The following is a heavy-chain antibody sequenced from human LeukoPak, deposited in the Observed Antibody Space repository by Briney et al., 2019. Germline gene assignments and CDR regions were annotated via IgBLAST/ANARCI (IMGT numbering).Heavy chain of an antibody. V-gene: IGHV3-66*02. CDR1: GFTVSSNY. Sequence: GGSLRLSCAASGFTVSSNYMSWVRQAPGKGLEWVSVIYSGGSTYYADSVKGRFTISRDNSKNTLYLQMNSMRAEDTAVYYCARDCYDSPYAFDIWGQGTMVTVSS. CDR2: IYSGGST. J-gene: IGHJ3*02. CDR3: ARDCYDSPYAFDI. D-gene: IGHD3-22*01.